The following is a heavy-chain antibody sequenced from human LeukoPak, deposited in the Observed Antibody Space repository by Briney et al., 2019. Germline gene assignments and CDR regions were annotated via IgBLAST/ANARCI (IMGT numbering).Heavy chain of an antibody. J-gene: IGHJ6*04. CDR3: AELGITMIGGV. CDR2: ISSSCSTI. D-gene: IGHD3-10*02. CDR1: GFTFCSYE. V-gene: IGHV3-48*03. Sequence: GGALRLSCAASGFTFCSYEMNWVRQAPGKGLEWVSYISSSCSTIYYADSVKGRFTISRDNAKNSLYLQMNSLRAEDTAVYYCAELGITMIGGVWGKGTTVTISS.